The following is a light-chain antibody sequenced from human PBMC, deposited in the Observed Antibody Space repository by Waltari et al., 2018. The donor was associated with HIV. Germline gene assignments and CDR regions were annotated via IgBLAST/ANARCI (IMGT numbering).Light chain of an antibody. J-gene: IGLJ2*01. Sequence: QSVLTQPPSVSGAPGQRVTISCTGRRSNIRAGHDVHGYQLIPGTAPKFLIYGNTNRPSGVPDRFSGSKSGTSASLAITGLQAEDEADYYCQSYDSSLSASVFGEGTKLTVL. CDR2: GNT. V-gene: IGLV1-40*01. CDR3: QSYDSSLSASV. CDR1: RSNIRAGHD.